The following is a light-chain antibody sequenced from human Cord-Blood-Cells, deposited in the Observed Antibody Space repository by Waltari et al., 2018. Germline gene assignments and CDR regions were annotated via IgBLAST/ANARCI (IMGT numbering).Light chain of an antibody. CDR3: SSYTSRRVV. J-gene: IGLJ2*01. CDR2: GVS. CDR1: RRDAGGYNN. Sequence: QSALTQPASVSGSPGQSITISCPGTRRDAGGYNNLSWYQQHPGKDPKLLIYGVSKLHAGVSNRSSGSQCGNTAYLTISGLQAEDEADYDCSSYTSRRVVFVGGTRLTVL. V-gene: IGLV2-14*01.